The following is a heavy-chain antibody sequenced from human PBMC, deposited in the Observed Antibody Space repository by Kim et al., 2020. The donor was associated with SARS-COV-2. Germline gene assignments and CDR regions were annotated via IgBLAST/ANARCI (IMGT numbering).Heavy chain of an antibody. J-gene: IGHJ4*02. CDR3: ARDWAPYSSSWQFDY. V-gene: IGHV7-4-1*02. D-gene: IGHD6-13*01. Sequence: QGFTGRFVFSLDTSVSTAYLQISSLKAEDTAVYYCARDWAPYSSSWQFDYWGQGTLVTVSS.